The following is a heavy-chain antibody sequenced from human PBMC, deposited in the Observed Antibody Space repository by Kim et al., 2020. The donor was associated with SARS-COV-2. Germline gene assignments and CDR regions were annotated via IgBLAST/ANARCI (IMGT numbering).Heavy chain of an antibody. Sequence: TSTHPSLKSLVTISVDTAKNQFSLKLSYVTAADTAVYYCARVLNEMAIGYWGQGTLVTVSS. CDR3: ARVLNEMAIGY. D-gene: IGHD2-21*01. CDR2: T. J-gene: IGHJ4*02. V-gene: IGHV4-39*01.